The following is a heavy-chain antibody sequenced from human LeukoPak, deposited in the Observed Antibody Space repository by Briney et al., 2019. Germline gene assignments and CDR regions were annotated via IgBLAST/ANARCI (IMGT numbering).Heavy chain of an antibody. CDR3: ARRIVAAGTKYFDY. J-gene: IGHJ4*02. V-gene: IGHV3-21*01. CDR2: ISSSSRYI. Sequence: GRSLRLSCAASGFTFSTYEMNWVRQAPGKGLEWVSSISSSSRYIYYADSVKGRFTISRDNAKNSLYLQMNSLRAEDTAVYYCARRIVAAGTKYFDYWGQGTLVTVSS. D-gene: IGHD6-13*01. CDR1: GFTFSTYE.